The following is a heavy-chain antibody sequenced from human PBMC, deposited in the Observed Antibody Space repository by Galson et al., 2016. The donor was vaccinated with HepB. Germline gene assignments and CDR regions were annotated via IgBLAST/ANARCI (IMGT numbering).Heavy chain of an antibody. CDR2: ITFDGSNK. J-gene: IGHJ4*02. Sequence: SLRLSCAASDSTFSRYAMHWVRQSPDKGLEWVAVITFDGSNKYYADSMKGRFSISRDNSKNTLYLEMNSLRTEDAAVYYCASNTYSYDKTGTHYVNFFHYWGKGTRVTVSS. D-gene: IGHD1-7*01. CDR3: ASNTYSYDKTGTHYVNFFHY. V-gene: IGHV3-30-3*01. CDR1: DSTFSRYA.